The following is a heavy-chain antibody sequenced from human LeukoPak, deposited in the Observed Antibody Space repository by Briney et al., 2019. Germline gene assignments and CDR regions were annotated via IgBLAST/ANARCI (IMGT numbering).Heavy chain of an antibody. V-gene: IGHV3-21*01. CDR3: ARGGGYVWGSYRYIIDY. Sequence: GGSLRLSCAASEFTFSSYTMNWVRQAPGKGLEWVSSITYSSSYIYYADSVQGRFTISRDNAENSLYLQMNSLRAEDTAVYYCARGGGYVWGSYRYIIDYWGQGTLVTVSS. CDR2: ITYSSSYI. CDR1: EFTFSSYT. D-gene: IGHD3-16*02. J-gene: IGHJ4*02.